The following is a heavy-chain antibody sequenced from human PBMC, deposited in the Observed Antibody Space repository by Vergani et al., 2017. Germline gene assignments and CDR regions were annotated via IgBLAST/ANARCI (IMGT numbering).Heavy chain of an antibody. V-gene: IGHV4-61*10. CDR2: IYYSGST. Sequence: QVQLQQWGAGLLKPSETLSLTCTVSGGSVSSGSYYWSWIRQPAGKGLEWIGYIYYSGSTNYNPSLKSRVTISVDTSKNQFSLKLSSVTAADTAVYYCARAPYFLRGVAGPYYMDVWGKGTTVTVSS. CDR1: GGSVSSGSYY. J-gene: IGHJ6*03. CDR3: ARAPYFLRGVAGPYYMDV. D-gene: IGHD3-3*01.